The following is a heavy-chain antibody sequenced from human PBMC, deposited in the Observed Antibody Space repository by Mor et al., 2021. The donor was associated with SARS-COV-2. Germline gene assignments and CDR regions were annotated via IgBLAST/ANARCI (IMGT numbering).Heavy chain of an antibody. CDR2: T. CDR3: ARDGGVIYSYGFGY. Sequence: TGYDPSLKSRGTISVDTSKNQFSLKVNSVTAADTAVYYCARDGGVIYSYGFGYWGQGTLVTVSS. J-gene: IGHJ4*02. D-gene: IGHD3-16*02. V-gene: IGHV4-59*01.